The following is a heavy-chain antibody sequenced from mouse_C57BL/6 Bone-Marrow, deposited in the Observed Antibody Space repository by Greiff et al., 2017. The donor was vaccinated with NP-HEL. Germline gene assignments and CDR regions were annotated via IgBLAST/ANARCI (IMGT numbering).Heavy chain of an antibody. CDR3: ARGEKKLRRGDYYAMDY. D-gene: IGHD2-4*01. V-gene: IGHV1-20*01. CDR1: GYSFTGYF. CDR2: INPYNGDT. J-gene: IGHJ4*01. Sequence: EVQLQESGPELVKPGDSVKISCKASGYSFTGYFMNWVMQSHGKSLEWIGRINPYNGDTFYNQKFKGKATLTVDKSSSTAHMELRSLTSEVSAVYYCARGEKKLRRGDYYAMDYWGQGTSVTVSS.